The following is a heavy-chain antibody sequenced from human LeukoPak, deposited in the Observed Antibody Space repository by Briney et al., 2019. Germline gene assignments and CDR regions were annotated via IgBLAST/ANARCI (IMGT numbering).Heavy chain of an antibody. V-gene: IGHV1-69*13. CDR3: ARDGNYDFWSGYLDY. D-gene: IGHD3-3*01. CDR1: GGTFSSYA. Sequence: SVTVSCKASGGTFSSYAISWVRQAPGQGLEWMGGIIPIFGTANYAQKFQGRVTITADESTSTAYMELSSLRSEDTAVYYCARDGNYDFWSGYLDYWGQGTLVTVSS. J-gene: IGHJ4*02. CDR2: IIPIFGTA.